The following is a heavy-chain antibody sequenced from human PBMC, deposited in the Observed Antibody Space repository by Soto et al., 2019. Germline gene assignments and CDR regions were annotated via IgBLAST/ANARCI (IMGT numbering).Heavy chain of an antibody. V-gene: IGHV1-2*04. CDR2: INPNSGGT. J-gene: IGHJ6*02. Sequence: QVQLVQSGAEVKKPGASVKVSCKASGYTFTGYYMHWVRQAPGQGLEWMGWINPNSGGTNYAQKFQGWVTMTRDTSISTAYMELSRLRSDETAVYYCARDDIYRAAAGTYYYYGMDVWGQGTTVTVSS. D-gene: IGHD6-13*01. CDR1: GYTFTGYY. CDR3: ARDDIYRAAAGTYYYYGMDV.